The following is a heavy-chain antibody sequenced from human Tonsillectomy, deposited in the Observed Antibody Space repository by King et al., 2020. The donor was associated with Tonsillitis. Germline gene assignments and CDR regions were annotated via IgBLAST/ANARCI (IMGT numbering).Heavy chain of an antibody. CDR1: GFTFGDYA. CDR3: TREDIVVVVAAPPYFDY. D-gene: IGHD2-15*01. Sequence: VQLVESGGGLVQPGRSLRLSCTASGFTFGDYAMSWVRQAPGKGLEWVGFIRSKAYGGTTEYAASVKGRFTISRDDSKSIAYLQMNSLKTEDTAVYYCTREDIVVVVAAPPYFDYWGQGTLVTVSS. CDR2: IRSKAYGGTT. V-gene: IGHV3-49*04. J-gene: IGHJ4*02.